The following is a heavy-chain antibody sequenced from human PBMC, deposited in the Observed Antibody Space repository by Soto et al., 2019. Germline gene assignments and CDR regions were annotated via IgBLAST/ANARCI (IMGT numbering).Heavy chain of an antibody. Sequence: GGSLRLSCAASGFTFSSYAMSWVRQAPGKGLEWVSAISGSGGSTYYADSVKGRFTISRDNSKNTLYLQMNSLRAEDTAVYYCAKGRYDFWSGYFFEDYQTGNWQFDYCGKGTLVTVSS. CDR2: ISGSGGST. D-gene: IGHD3-3*01. V-gene: IGHV3-23*01. J-gene: IGHJ4*02. CDR3: AKGRYDFWSGYFFEDYQTGNWQFDY. CDR1: GFTFSSYA.